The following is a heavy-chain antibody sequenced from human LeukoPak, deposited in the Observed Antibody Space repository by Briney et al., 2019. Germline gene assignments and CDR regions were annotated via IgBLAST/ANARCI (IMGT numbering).Heavy chain of an antibody. CDR3: ARLFGGVTTFDY. D-gene: IGHD4-17*01. CDR2: IKPDGSDS. Sequence: GGSLRLSCAASGFTFSAFWMSWVRQGPGKGLEWVASIKPDGSDSHHVDSVMGRFTISRDNAKNLLYLQMNSLSAEDTAVYYCARLFGGVTTFDYWGQGALVTVSS. V-gene: IGHV3-7*01. CDR1: GFTFSAFW. J-gene: IGHJ4*02.